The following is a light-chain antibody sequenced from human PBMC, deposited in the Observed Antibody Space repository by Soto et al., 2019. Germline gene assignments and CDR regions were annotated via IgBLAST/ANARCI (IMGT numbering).Light chain of an antibody. CDR3: QSYDSSLSGSL. V-gene: IGLV1-40*01. Sequence: QSVLTQPPSVSGAPGQRVTISCTGSSSNIGAGYDVHWYQQLPGTAPKLLIYGNNNRPSGVPDRFSGSKSGTSASLAITGLQAEDEADYYRQSYDSSLSGSLFGGGTKLTVL. CDR1: SSNIGAGYD. CDR2: GNN. J-gene: IGLJ2*01.